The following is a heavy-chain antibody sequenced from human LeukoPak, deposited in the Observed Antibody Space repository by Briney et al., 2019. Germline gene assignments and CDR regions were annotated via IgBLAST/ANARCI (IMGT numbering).Heavy chain of an antibody. J-gene: IGHJ6*02. V-gene: IGHV3-30-3*01. CDR1: GFTFSSYA. D-gene: IGHD3-3*01. CDR2: ISYDGSNK. CDR3: VLPYYDFWSGRANYGMDV. Sequence: PGRSLRLSCAASGFTFSSYAMHWVRQAPGKGLERVAVISYDGSNKYYADSVKGRFTISRDNSKNTLYLQMNSLRAEDTAVYYCVLPYYDFWSGRANYGMDVWGQGTTVTVSS.